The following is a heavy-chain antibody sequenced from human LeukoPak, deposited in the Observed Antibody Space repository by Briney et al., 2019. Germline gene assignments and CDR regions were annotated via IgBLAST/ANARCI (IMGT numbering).Heavy chain of an antibody. V-gene: IGHV4-39*01. CDR2: IYYSGST. J-gene: IGHJ4*02. Sequence: SETLSLTCTVSGGSISSDNYYWGWVRQPPEKGLEWIANIYYSGSTYYNPSLKSRVTISVDTSKNQFSLKLSSVTAADTAVYYCARQGSTGYYPSYFDYWGQGTLVTVSS. CDR1: GGSISSDNYY. CDR3: ARQGSTGYYPSYFDY. D-gene: IGHD3-22*01.